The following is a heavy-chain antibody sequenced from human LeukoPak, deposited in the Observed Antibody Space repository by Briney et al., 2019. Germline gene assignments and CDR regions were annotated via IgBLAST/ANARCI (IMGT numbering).Heavy chain of an antibody. CDR2: IRNDRTT. J-gene: IGHJ4*02. CDR1: GLTFSDAW. V-gene: IGHV3-15*01. Sequence: PGGSLRLSCVLSGLTFSDAWMSWVRQAPGKGLEWVGRIRNDRTTDYAAPVQGRFSISRDNSKNTFYLQMNSLRTEDTGMYFCTWMATIFTVDYWGQGTLVTVSS. D-gene: IGHD5-12*01. CDR3: TWMATIFTVDY.